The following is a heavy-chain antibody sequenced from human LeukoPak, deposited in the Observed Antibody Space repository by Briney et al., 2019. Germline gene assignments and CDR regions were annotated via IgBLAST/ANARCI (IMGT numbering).Heavy chain of an antibody. Sequence: SETLSLTCTVSGGSISSYYWSWIREPPGRGLEWIGEINHSGSTNYNPSLKSRVTISVDTSKNQFSLKLSSVTAADTAVYYCARVRIAARPFNWFDPWGQGTLVTVSS. CDR1: GGSISSYY. V-gene: IGHV4-34*01. CDR2: INHSGST. CDR3: ARVRIAARPFNWFDP. D-gene: IGHD6-6*01. J-gene: IGHJ5*02.